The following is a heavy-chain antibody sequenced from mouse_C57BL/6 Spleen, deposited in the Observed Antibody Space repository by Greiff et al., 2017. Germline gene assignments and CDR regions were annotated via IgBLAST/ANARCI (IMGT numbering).Heavy chain of an antibody. D-gene: IGHD2-4*01. J-gene: IGHJ4*01. CDR3: ARSDDYDAYCYAMGY. Sequence: VQLQQSGPELVKPGASVKISCKASGYSFTDYNMNWVKQSNGKSLEWIGVINPNYGTTSYNQKFKGKATLTVDKSSSTAYMQLNSLTSEDSAVYYCARSDDYDAYCYAMGYWGQGTSVTVSS. CDR1: GYSFTDYN. CDR2: INPNYGTT. V-gene: IGHV1-39*01.